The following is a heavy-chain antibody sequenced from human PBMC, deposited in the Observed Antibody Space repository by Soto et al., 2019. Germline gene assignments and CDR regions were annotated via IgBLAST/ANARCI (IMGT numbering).Heavy chain of an antibody. CDR1: GFTFRSFG. J-gene: IGHJ6*02. CDR2: VSYDGNHK. CDR3: AKDVGQQLVLNYGMDV. Sequence: QVQLVESGGGVIQPGTSLSLSCGSSGFTFRSFGMYWVRQAPGKGLEWVAVVSYDGNHKYYADSLKGRFTVSRDNAKNMLYLQMNSLRGEDTAVYYCAKDVGQQLVLNYGMDVWGQGTTVTVSS. D-gene: IGHD6-13*01. V-gene: IGHV3-30*18.